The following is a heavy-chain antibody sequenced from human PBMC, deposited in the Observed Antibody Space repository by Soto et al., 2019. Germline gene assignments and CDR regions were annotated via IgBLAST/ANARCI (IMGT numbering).Heavy chain of an antibody. CDR1: GYIFTYYY. Sequence: AAVKVSCKASGYIFTYYYMHWVRQAPGQGLEWMGWVNPNNGDINHAQKFQGRVTMTRDTSITTAYMELSGLTSHDTPVYYCARVVPCAEALFGPWGQGTLVTVSS. D-gene: IGHD2-2*01. V-gene: IGHV1-2*02. CDR2: VNPNNGDI. CDR3: ARVVPCAEALFGP. J-gene: IGHJ5*02.